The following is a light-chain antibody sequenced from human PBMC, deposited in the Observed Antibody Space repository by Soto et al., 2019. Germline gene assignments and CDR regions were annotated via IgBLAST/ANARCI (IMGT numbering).Light chain of an antibody. V-gene: IGLV1-36*01. CDR2: YDD. Sequence: QSVLTQPPSVSEAPRQRVTISCSGSSSNIGNNAVNWYQQLPGKPPTLHIYYDDLLPSGVSNRFSGSKSGTSASLAISGLQSEDEAVYYCEAWDDSLNGVVFGGGTKVTVL. J-gene: IGLJ2*01. CDR1: SSNIGNNA. CDR3: EAWDDSLNGVV.